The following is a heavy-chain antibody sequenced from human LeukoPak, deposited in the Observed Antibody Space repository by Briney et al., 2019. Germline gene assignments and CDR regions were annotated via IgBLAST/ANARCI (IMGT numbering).Heavy chain of an antibody. Sequence: ASVKVSCKASGYTFTSYGISWVRQAPGQGLEWMGWISAYNGNTNYAQKLQGRVTMTTDTSTSTAYMELRSLRSDDTAVYYCARAPIYYDSSGYPFDYWGQGTLVTVSS. CDR2: ISAYNGNT. V-gene: IGHV1-18*01. D-gene: IGHD3-22*01. CDR3: ARAPIYYDSSGYPFDY. CDR1: GYTFTSYG. J-gene: IGHJ4*02.